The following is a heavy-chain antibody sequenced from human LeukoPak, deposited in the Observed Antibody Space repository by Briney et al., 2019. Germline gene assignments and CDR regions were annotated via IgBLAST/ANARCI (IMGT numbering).Heavy chain of an antibody. CDR2: ISAYSGNT. Sequence: ASVTVSFKASGYTFTNYGIFWVRQAPGQGLEWMGWISAYSGNTNYAQKLQGRVTITTETSTSTAYMELESLRSDDTAVYYCAISQGSYYDTSGYLGGDYWGQGTLVTVSS. J-gene: IGHJ4*02. V-gene: IGHV1-18*01. CDR1: GYTFTNYG. CDR3: AISQGSYYDTSGYLGGDY. D-gene: IGHD3-22*01.